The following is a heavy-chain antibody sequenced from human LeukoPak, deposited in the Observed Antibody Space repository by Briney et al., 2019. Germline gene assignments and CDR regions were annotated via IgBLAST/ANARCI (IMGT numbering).Heavy chain of an antibody. Sequence: PSETLSLTCTVSGGSISSSSYYWGWIRQPPGKGLEWIGSIYYSGSTNYNPSLKSRVTISVDTSKNQFSLKLSSVTAADTAVYYCAREGPKGGDPGAFDIWGQGTMVTVSS. V-gene: IGHV4-39*07. CDR2: IYYSGST. CDR1: GGSISSSSYY. J-gene: IGHJ3*02. D-gene: IGHD3-16*01. CDR3: AREGPKGGDPGAFDI.